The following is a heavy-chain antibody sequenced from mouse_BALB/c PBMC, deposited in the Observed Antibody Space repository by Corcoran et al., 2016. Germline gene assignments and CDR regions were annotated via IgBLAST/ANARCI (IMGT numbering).Heavy chain of an antibody. CDR2: ILPGSGNT. J-gene: IGHJ3*01. CDR3: VRQGGAY. CDR1: GYTFSSYW. Sequence: QVQLQQSGAELMRPGASVMISCKTTGYTFSSYWIHWVKQRPGHGLEWIGEILPGSGNTNFNEEFRGKATFTADTSSNTAYMQLSSLTSDDSAVYYCVRQGGAYWGQGTLVTVSA. V-gene: IGHV1-9*01. D-gene: IGHD1-1*02.